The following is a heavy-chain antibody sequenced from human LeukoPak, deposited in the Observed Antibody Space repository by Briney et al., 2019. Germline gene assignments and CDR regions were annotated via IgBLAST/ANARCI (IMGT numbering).Heavy chain of an antibody. Sequence: SETLSLTCTVSGGSISSYYWSWIRQPPGKGLEWIEYIYYSGSTNYNPSLKSRVTISVDTSKNQFSLKLSSVTAADTAVYYCARAGDGTPGSPPYFDYWGQGTLVSVSS. J-gene: IGHJ4*02. V-gene: IGHV4-59*01. D-gene: IGHD5-24*01. CDR1: GGSISSYY. CDR2: IYYSGST. CDR3: ARAGDGTPGSPPYFDY.